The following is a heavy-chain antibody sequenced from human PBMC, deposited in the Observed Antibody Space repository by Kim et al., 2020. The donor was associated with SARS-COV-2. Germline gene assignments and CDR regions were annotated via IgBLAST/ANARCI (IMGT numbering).Heavy chain of an antibody. Sequence: ASVKVSCKASGYTFTSYGISWVRQAPGQGLEWMGWISAYNGNTNYAQKLQGRVTMTTDTSTSTAYMELRSLRSDDTAVYYCARAELMVYAIPVSSFDYWGQGTLVTVSS. CDR1: GYTFTSYG. CDR2: ISAYNGNT. V-gene: IGHV1-18*01. CDR3: ARAELMVYAIPVSSFDY. J-gene: IGHJ4*02. D-gene: IGHD2-8*01.